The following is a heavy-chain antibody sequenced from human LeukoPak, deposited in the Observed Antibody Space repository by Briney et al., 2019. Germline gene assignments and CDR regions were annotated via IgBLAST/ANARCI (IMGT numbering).Heavy chain of an antibody. CDR2: IIPIFGTA. V-gene: IGHV1-69*13. CDR1: GGTFSSYA. CDR3: ARGNHYYGSGSYRKFDY. D-gene: IGHD3-10*01. Sequence: VASVKVSCKASGGTFSSYAISWVRQAPGQGLEWMGGIIPIFGTANYAQKFQGRVTITADESTSTAYMELSSLRSEDTAVYYCARGNHYYGSGSYRKFDYWGQGTLVTVSS. J-gene: IGHJ4*02.